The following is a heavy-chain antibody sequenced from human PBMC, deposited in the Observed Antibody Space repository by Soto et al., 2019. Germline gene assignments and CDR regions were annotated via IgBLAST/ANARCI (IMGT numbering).Heavy chain of an antibody. D-gene: IGHD2-15*01. CDR2: MSHDESKK. CDR1: GFRLSSYA. J-gene: IGHJ4*02. Sequence: QVRLVESGGGVFQPGGSLRLSCATSGFRLSSYAMHWVRQAPGKGLEWVALMSHDESKKYYADSVKGQCTISRDTSKNTLVLETNNLRVEDTAVYYGGKDRRYGDFMHILVVDFWGQGALVTVSS. CDR3: GKDRRYGDFMHILVVDF. V-gene: IGHV3-30*18.